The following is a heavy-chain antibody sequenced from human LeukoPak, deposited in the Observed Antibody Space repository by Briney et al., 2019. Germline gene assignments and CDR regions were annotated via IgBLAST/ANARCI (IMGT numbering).Heavy chain of an antibody. Sequence: SETLSLTCTVSGGSVSSGSYYWSWIRQPPGEGLEWIGYIYYSGSTNYNPSLKSRVTMSVDTSKNQFSLKLSSVSAADTAIYYCASLTSDSSGYFSWGQGTLVTVSS. D-gene: IGHD3-22*01. CDR2: IYYSGST. CDR1: GGSVSSGSYY. V-gene: IGHV4-61*01. J-gene: IGHJ5*02. CDR3: ASLTSDSSGYFS.